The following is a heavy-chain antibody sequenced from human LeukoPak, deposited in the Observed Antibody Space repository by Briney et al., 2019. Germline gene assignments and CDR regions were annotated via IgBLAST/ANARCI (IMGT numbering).Heavy chain of an antibody. V-gene: IGHV3-33*06. CDR2: IWHDGSVE. Sequence: LGGSLRLSCTASGFMFSRLGMQWVRQAPGEGLEWVAMIWHDGSVEEYADSVKGRFTISRDNSQNTLYLQMNSLRDDDTAVYYCAKEGDQFRGYLDAWGKGTTVTVSS. CDR1: GFMFSRLG. CDR3: AKEGDQFRGYLDA. J-gene: IGHJ6*03. D-gene: IGHD3-16*01.